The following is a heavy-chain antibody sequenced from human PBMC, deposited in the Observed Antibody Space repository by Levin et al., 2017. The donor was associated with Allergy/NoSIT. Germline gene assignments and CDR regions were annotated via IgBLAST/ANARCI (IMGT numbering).Heavy chain of an antibody. D-gene: IGHD3-9*01. V-gene: IGHV4-39*01. CDR1: GGSISSSSYY. Sequence: SQTLSLTCTVSGGSISSSSYYWGWIRQPPGKGLEWIGSIYYSGSTYYNPSLKSRVTISVDTSKNQFSLKLSSVTAADTAVYYCARHFDILTGYYPYWGQGTLVTVSS. CDR2: IYYSGST. J-gene: IGHJ4*02. CDR3: ARHFDILTGYYPY.